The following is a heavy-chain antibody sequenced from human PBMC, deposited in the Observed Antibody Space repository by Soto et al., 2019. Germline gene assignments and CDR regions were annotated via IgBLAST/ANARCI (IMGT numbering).Heavy chain of an antibody. D-gene: IGHD3-9*01. CDR2: FDPEDGET. V-gene: IGHV1-24*01. J-gene: IGHJ4*02. CDR1: GYTLTELS. CDR3: ATTGILTDYYLAPEFDY. Sequence: GASGKVSCKVSGYTLTELSMHWVRQAPGKGLEWMGGFDPEDGETIYAQKFQGRVTMTEDTSTDTAYMELSSLRSEDTAVYYCATTGILTDYYLAPEFDYWGQGTLVTVSS.